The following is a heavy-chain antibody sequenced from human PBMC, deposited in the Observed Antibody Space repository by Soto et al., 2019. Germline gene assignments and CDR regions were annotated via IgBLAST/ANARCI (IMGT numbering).Heavy chain of an antibody. Sequence: SQTXSLRCTVAGGYISICGDDWSWIRQHPGKGLEWIGYIYYSGSTYYNPSLKSRVTISVDTSKNQFSLKLSSVTAADTAVYYCARGEGEDSSGYYTRPPSSVPFDYWGQGTLVTVSS. CDR3: ARGEGEDSSGYYTRPPSSVPFDY. D-gene: IGHD3-22*01. J-gene: IGHJ4*02. CDR2: IYYSGST. CDR1: GGYISICGDD. V-gene: IGHV4-31*03.